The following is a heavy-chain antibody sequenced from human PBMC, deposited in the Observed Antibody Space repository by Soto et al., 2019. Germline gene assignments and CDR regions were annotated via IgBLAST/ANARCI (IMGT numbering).Heavy chain of an antibody. D-gene: IGHD2-21*02. CDR2: IESGGTA. Sequence: WGSLRLSCNASVFTASSSYMSWCRQAPGMGLEWVAVIESGGTAHYADSVKGRFTISRDNPNNIIYLQLHTLRAEDTAVYYCAKDLGPLKLLNYVFYGLDVWGQGTTVTVSS. J-gene: IGHJ6*02. V-gene: IGHV3-53*01. CDR1: VFTASSSY. CDR3: AKDLGPLKLLNYVFYGLDV.